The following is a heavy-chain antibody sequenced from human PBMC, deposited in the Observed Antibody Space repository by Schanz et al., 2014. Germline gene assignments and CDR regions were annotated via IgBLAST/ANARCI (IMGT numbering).Heavy chain of an antibody. V-gene: IGHV1-18*01. Sequence: QVHLVQSGSELKKPGASVKVSCKASGYTFTSNALNWVRQAPGQGPEWMGWISDYNAHTNYAQKFQGRVTMTTDTSTSTVYMELRSLRSDDTAVYYCARDRDQWDGNFCDFWGQGTLVTVSS. CDR1: GYTFTSNA. D-gene: IGHD1-26*01. CDR2: ISDYNAHT. CDR3: ARDRDQWDGNFCDF. J-gene: IGHJ4*02.